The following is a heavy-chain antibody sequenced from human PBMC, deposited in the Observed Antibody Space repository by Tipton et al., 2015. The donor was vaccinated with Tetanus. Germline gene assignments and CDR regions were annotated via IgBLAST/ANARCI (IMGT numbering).Heavy chain of an antibody. J-gene: IGHJ4*02. CDR2: IKQDGSAK. CDR1: GFTFSSYW. CDR3: AKDSVAGGVANFDY. D-gene: IGHD2-15*01. Sequence: SLRLSCAASGFTFSSYWMSRVRQAPGKELEWVANIKQDGSAKYYVDSVKGRFTISRDNAKNSLYLQMNSLRPEDTALYYCAKDSVAGGVANFDYWGQGTLVTVSS. V-gene: IGHV3-7*03.